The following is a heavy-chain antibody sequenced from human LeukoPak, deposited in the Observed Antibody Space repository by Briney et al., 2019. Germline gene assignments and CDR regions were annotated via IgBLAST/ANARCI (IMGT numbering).Heavy chain of an antibody. V-gene: IGHV3-30*04. J-gene: IGHJ3*02. Sequence: GGSLRLSCAASGFTFSSYAMHWVRQAPGKGLEWVAVISYDGSNKYYADSVKGRFTISRDNSKNTLYLQMNSLRAEDTAVYYCAREGPRYYYDSSGYYGAFDIWGQGTMVTVSS. CDR3: AREGPRYYYDSSGYYGAFDI. CDR2: ISYDGSNK. D-gene: IGHD3-22*01. CDR1: GFTFSSYA.